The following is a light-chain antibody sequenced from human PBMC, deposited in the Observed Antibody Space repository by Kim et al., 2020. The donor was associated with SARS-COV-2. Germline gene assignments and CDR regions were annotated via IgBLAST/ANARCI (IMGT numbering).Light chain of an antibody. V-gene: IGLV2-8*01. CDR2: EVN. J-gene: IGLJ3*02. CDR1: SSDVGAYNY. CDR3: SSYAGSNNVV. Sequence: QSALTQPPSASGSPGQSVTISCTGTSSDVGAYNYVSWYQQYPGKAPKLMISEVNKRPSGVPDRFSCSKSGNTASLTVSGLQAEDEADYYCSSYAGSNNVVFGGGTKLTVL.